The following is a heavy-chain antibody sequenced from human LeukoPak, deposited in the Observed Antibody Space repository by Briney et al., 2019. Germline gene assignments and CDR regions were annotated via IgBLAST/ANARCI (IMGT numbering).Heavy chain of an antibody. V-gene: IGHV4-39*07. CDR1: GGSISSSSYY. J-gene: IGHJ4*02. CDR2: IYYSGST. CDR3: ARLKTTMVRGVIMWEFAFFDY. Sequence: SETLSLTCTVSGGSISSSSYYWGWIRQPPGKGLEWIGSIYYSGSTYYNPSLKSRVTISVDTSKNQFSLKLSSVTAADTAVYYCARLKTTMVRGVIMWEFAFFDYWGQGTLVTVSS. D-gene: IGHD3-10*01.